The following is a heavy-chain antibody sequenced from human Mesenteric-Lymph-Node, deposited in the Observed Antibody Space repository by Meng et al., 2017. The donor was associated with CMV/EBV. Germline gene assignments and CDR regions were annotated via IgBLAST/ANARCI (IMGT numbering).Heavy chain of an antibody. CDR3: ARTQKYHFWSGSDY. J-gene: IGHJ4*02. V-gene: IGHV3-30*04. CDR2: ISYDGTHK. D-gene: IGHD3-3*01. Sequence: GESLKISCAASGFTFTSYAMHWVRQAPGKGLEWVAVISYDGTHKYYADSVKGRFTISRDDSKNTLYLQMNSLRADDTAVYYCARTQKYHFWSGSDYWGQGTLVTVSS. CDR1: GFTFTSYA.